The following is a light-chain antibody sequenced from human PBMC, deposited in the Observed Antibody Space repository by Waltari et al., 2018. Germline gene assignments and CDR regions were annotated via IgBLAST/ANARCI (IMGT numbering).Light chain of an antibody. CDR3: SSYTTSSAPGV. CDR1: DSDFGAYDF. J-gene: IGLJ1*01. V-gene: IGLV2-14*01. CDR2: EVS. Sequence: QSALTQPASVSGSPGQSITISCSGTDSDFGAYDFAPWYQQHPGKAPHLIIYEVSNRPSGISNRFSASKSGNTASLTISGLQAEDEADYYCSSYTTSSAPGVFGTGTRVTVL.